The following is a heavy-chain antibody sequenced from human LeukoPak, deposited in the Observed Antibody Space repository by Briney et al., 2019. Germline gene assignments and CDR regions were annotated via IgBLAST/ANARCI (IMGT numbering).Heavy chain of an antibody. CDR3: ARDLREWEPNAFDV. V-gene: IGHV3-49*04. D-gene: IGHD1-26*01. Sequence: GGSLRLSCTVSGFTFSDSGLSWVRQAPGKGLEWVGFIRSERYGGTTEYPASVKGRLTISRDDSKTIAYLHLNTLKAEDTAVYYCARDLREWEPNAFDVWGQGTMVNVSP. CDR2: IRSERYGGTT. J-gene: IGHJ3*01. CDR1: GFTFSDSG.